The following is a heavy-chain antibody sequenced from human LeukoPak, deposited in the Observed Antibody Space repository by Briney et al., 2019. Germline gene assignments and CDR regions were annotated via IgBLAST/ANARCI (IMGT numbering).Heavy chain of an antibody. J-gene: IGHJ4*02. CDR3: ARVYRSSSGYCFDF. D-gene: IGHD6-6*01. Sequence: GGSLRLSCAVSGFTFSSYWMSWVRQAPGKGLEWVANIKQDGSEKYYVDSVKGRFTVSRDNAKNSLYLQMNSLRAEDTAVYYCARVYRSSSGYCFDFWGQGTLVTASS. V-gene: IGHV3-7*01. CDR1: GFTFSSYW. CDR2: IKQDGSEK.